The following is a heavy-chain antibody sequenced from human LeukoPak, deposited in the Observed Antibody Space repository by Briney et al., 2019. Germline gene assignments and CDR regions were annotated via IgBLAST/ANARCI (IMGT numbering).Heavy chain of an antibody. CDR1: GGSISSYY. D-gene: IGHD6-13*01. Sequence: PSETLSLTCTVSGGSISSYYWSWIRQPPGKGLEWIGYIYYSGSTNYNPSLKSRVTISVDTSKNQFSLKLSSVTAADTAVYYCARSGLYSSSWYRYAFDIWGQGTMVTVSS. J-gene: IGHJ3*02. CDR3: ARSGLYSSSWYRYAFDI. V-gene: IGHV4-59*12. CDR2: IYYSGST.